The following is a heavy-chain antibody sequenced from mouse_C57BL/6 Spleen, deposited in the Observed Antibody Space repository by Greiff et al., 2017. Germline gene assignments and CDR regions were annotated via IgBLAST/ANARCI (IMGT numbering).Heavy chain of an antibody. CDR3: ARWDSNYFYYYAMDY. CDR1: GYTFTSYW. J-gene: IGHJ4*01. D-gene: IGHD2-5*01. V-gene: IGHV1-55*01. Sequence: VQLQQPGAELVKPGASVKMSCKASGYTFTSYWITWVKQRPGQGLEWIGDIYPGSGSTNYNEKFKSKATLTVDTSSSTAYMQLSSLTSEDSAVYYCARWDSNYFYYYAMDYWGQGTSGTVSS. CDR2: IYPGSGST.